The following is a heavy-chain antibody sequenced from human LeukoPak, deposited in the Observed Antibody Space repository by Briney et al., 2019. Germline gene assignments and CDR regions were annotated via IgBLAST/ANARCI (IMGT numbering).Heavy chain of an antibody. V-gene: IGHV3-74*01. CDR3: ARGGSYLSAFDI. Sequence: PGGALRLSCAASGFSFSSYWMHWVRHASGKGPVWVSLISNDESTIIYADSVKGRFTISRDNAKNTLYLQMSSLRAEGTAVYYCARGGSYLSAFDIWGQGTMVTVSS. CDR2: ISNDESTI. D-gene: IGHD1-26*01. CDR1: GFSFSSYW. J-gene: IGHJ3*02.